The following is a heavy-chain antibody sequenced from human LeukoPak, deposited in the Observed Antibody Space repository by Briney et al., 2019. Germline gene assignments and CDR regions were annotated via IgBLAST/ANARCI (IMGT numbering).Heavy chain of an antibody. V-gene: IGHV3-30-3*01. J-gene: IGHJ1*01. CDR3: ASPHREDSPYFQH. Sequence: GGSLRLSCAASGFTFSSYAMHWVRQAPGKGLEWVAVISYDGSNKYYADSVKGRFTISRDNSKNTLYLQMNSLRAEDTAVYYCASPHREDSPYFQHWGQGTLVTVSS. CDR1: GFTFSSYA. CDR2: ISYDGSNK. D-gene: IGHD3-22*01.